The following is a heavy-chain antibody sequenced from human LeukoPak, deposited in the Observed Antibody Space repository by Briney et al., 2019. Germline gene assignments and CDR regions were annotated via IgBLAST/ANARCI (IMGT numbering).Heavy chain of an antibody. CDR1: GFTVSSNY. V-gene: IGHV3-23*01. CDR3: AKDHGYSYGYCFDY. J-gene: IGHJ4*02. Sequence: PGGSLRLSCAASGFTVSSNYMSWVRQAPGKGLEWVSAISGSGGSTYYADSVKGRFTISRDNSKNTLYLQMNSLRAEDTAVYYCAKDHGYSYGYCFDYWGQGTLVTVSS. D-gene: IGHD5-18*01. CDR2: ISGSGGST.